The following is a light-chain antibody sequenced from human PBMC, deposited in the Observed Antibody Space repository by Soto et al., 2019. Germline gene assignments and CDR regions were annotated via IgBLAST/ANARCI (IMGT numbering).Light chain of an antibody. CDR3: QQSYSTPIT. CDR2: AAS. V-gene: IGKV1-39*01. CDR1: QSINSY. J-gene: IGKJ5*01. Sequence: DIQMTQSPSSLSASVGDRVTMTFRASQSINSYLNWYQQEPGKAPKFLIYAASSLQSGVPSRFSGSGSGTDFTLTISSLQPEDFATYYCQQSYSTPITFGQGTRLEIK.